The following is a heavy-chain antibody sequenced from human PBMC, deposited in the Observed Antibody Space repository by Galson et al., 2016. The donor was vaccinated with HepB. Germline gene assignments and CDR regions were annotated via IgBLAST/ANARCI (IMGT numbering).Heavy chain of an antibody. V-gene: IGHV3-7*02. Sequence: SLRLSCAASGFTFSSYWMSWVRQAPGKRLECVANIKQDGKEQYYVDSVKGRFTISRDNAKKSFYLQMNSLSAEDTAVYYCARGTFCIGDSCYSPAFDLWGQGTMVTVSS. D-gene: IGHD2-15*01. J-gene: IGHJ3*01. CDR2: IKQDGKEQ. CDR3: ARGTFCIGDSCYSPAFDL. CDR1: GFTFSSYW.